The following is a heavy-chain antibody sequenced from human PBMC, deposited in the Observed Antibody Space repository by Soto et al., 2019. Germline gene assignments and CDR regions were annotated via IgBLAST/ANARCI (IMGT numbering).Heavy chain of an antibody. V-gene: IGHV1-69*01. J-gene: IGHJ6*02. CDR2: IIPIFGTA. CDR1: GGTFSSYA. CDR3: ARAGLGTGYGMDV. D-gene: IGHD1-1*01. Sequence: QVQLVQSGAEVKKPGSSVKVSCKASGGTFSSYAISWVRQAPGQGLEWMGGIIPIFGTANYAQKFQGRVRITADDSTSTACMELSSLRSEDTAAYYWARAGLGTGYGMDVWGQGTTVTVSS.